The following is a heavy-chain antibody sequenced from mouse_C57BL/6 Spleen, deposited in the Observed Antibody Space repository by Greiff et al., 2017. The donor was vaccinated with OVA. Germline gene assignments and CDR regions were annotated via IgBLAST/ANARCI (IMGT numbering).Heavy chain of an antibody. CDR2: IDTSDSET. CDR1: GYTFTSYW. D-gene: IGHD2-2*01. CDR3: ARSGGYLDY. J-gene: IGHJ2*01. Sequence: QVQLQQPGAELVRPGSSVKLSCKASGYTFTSYWMHWVKQRPIQGLEWIGNIDTSDSETHYNQKFKDKATLTVDKSSSTAYMQLSSLTSEDSAVXYCARSGGYLDYWGQGTTLTVSS. V-gene: IGHV1-52*01.